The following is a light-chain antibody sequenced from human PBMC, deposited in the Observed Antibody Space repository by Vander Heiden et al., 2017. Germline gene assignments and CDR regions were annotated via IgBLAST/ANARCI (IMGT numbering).Light chain of an antibody. J-gene: IGKJ1*01. CDR1: QSINSY. CDR3: QQSYSTPLWT. CDR2: AAS. V-gene: IGKV1-39*01. Sequence: DIQLTQSSSSLSASVGDRVTITCRASQSINSYLNWYQQKPGKAPKLLIYAASSLQSGVPSRFSGSGSGTDFTLTISSLQPEDFATYYCQQSYSTPLWTFGQGTKVEIK.